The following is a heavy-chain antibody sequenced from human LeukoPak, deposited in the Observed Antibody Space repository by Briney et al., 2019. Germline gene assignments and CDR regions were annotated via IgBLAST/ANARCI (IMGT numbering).Heavy chain of an antibody. V-gene: IGHV1-18*04. CDR3: ARSLAVAGTGFLFY. Sequence: ASVKVSCKASGYTFTSYGISWVRQAPGQGLEWMGWISAYNGNTNYAQKLQGRVTMTTDTSTNTAYMELRSLRSDDTAVYYCARSLAVAGTGFLFYWGQGTLVTVSS. J-gene: IGHJ4*02. D-gene: IGHD6-19*01. CDR2: ISAYNGNT. CDR1: GYTFTSYG.